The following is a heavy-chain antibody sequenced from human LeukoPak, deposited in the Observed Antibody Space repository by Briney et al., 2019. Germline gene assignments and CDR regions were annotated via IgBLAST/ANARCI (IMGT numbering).Heavy chain of an antibody. V-gene: IGHV3-21*01. Sequence: GGSLRLSCAASGFTFSSYSMNWVRQAPGKGLEWVSSISSSSSYIYYADSVKGRFTISRDNAKNSLCLQVNSLRAEDTAVYYCARGSSSCLDYWGQGTLVTVSS. CDR3: ARGSSSCLDY. CDR1: GFTFSSYS. CDR2: ISSSSSYI. J-gene: IGHJ4*02. D-gene: IGHD6-13*01.